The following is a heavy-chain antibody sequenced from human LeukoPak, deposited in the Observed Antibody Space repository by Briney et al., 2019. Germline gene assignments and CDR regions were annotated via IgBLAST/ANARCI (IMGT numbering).Heavy chain of an antibody. CDR1: GFTVSSNE. J-gene: IGHJ4*02. D-gene: IGHD6-19*01. Sequence: GGSLRLSCAASGFTVSSNEMSWVRQAPGKGLEWVSSISGGSTYYADSRKGRFTISRDNSKNTLHLQMNSLRAEDTAVYYCASEQWLRYWGQGTLVTVSS. CDR3: ASEQWLRY. CDR2: ISGGST. V-gene: IGHV3-38-3*01.